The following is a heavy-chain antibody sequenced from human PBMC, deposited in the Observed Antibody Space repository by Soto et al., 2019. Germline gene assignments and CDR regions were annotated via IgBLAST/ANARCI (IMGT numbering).Heavy chain of an antibody. CDR1: GFAFSSYA. D-gene: IGHD6-25*01. J-gene: IGHJ4*02. CDR3: AKFIVGTGGSSGWPWFLDS. Sequence: EVQLLESGGGLVQPGGSLRLSCAASGFAFSSYAMTWVRQAPGKGLEWVSALSGTGVTTYSADSVRGRFTIARDNFKNTMYLQMNGLSPEDSAIYYCAKFIVGTGGSSGWPWFLDSWGQGTLVTVSS. CDR2: LSGTGVTT. V-gene: IGHV3-23*01.